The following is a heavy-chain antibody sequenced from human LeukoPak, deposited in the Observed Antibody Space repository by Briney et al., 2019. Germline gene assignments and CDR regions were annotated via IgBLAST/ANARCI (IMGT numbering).Heavy chain of an antibody. CDR3: ARGLYGAYDY. Sequence: SETLSLTCAVYGGSFSGYYWSWIRQPPGKGLEWIGEINHSGSTNYNPSLKSRVTISVDTSKNQSSLKLSSVTAADTAVYYCARGLYGAYDYWGQGTLVTVSS. V-gene: IGHV4-34*01. CDR1: GGSFSGYY. D-gene: IGHD4/OR15-4a*01. J-gene: IGHJ4*02. CDR2: INHSGST.